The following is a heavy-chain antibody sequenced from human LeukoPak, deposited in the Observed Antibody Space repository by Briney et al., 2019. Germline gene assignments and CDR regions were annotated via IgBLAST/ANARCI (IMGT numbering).Heavy chain of an antibody. CDR2: IIPILGIA. D-gene: IGHD2-2*01. J-gene: IGHJ4*02. Sequence: ASVKVSCKASGGTFSSYTISWARQAPGQGLEWMGRIIPILGIANYAQKFQGRVTITADKSTSTAYMELSSLRSEDTAVYYCARESEEYCSSTSCRAFDYWGQGTLVTVSS. V-gene: IGHV1-69*04. CDR3: ARESEEYCSSTSCRAFDY. CDR1: GGTFSSYT.